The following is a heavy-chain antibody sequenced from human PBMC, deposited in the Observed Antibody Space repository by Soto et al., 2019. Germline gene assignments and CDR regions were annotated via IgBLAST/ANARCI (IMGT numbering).Heavy chain of an antibody. J-gene: IGHJ5*02. CDR2: TTHGGVA. CDR3: AVTGTYNWFDP. Sequence: QVQLQQWGAGLLKPSETLSLTCAVYGGSFSGYYWNWIRQPPGKGLEWIGETTHGGVALHNPSLKSRVSISVDRSKSQFSLKLSSVTAADTAVYYCAVTGTYNWFDPWGQGTLVTVSS. CDR1: GGSFSGYY. V-gene: IGHV4-34*01. D-gene: IGHD7-27*01.